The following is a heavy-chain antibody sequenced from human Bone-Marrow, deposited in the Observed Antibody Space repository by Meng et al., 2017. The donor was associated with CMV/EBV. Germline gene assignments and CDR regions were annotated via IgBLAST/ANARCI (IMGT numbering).Heavy chain of an antibody. CDR2: IAYDGSIE. D-gene: IGHD4-11*01. CDR1: GSTLSGYN. J-gene: IGHJ6*02. V-gene: IGHV3-30*14. CDR3: ARDVTTLGYSGMDV. Sequence: GGSLRLSCVASGSTLSGYNMHWVRQAPGKGLEWVALIAYDGSIEYYADCVRGRFTISRDNSKNTLYVHMNSLRPEDTATYYCARDVTTLGYSGMDVWGQGTTVTFSS.